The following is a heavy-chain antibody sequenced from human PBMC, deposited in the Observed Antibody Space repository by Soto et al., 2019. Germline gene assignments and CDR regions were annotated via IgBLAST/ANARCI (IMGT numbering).Heavy chain of an antibody. CDR2: IYSGGNT. V-gene: IGHV3-66*01. Sequence: GGSLRLSCAASGFTVSTYYMSWVRQAPGKGLEWFSVIYSGGNTYYADSVKGRFTIFRDNSKNTLYLQMSSLRAEDTAVYYCARGGGIASRPFDYWGQGTLVTVSS. J-gene: IGHJ4*02. CDR1: GFTVSTYY. D-gene: IGHD6-6*01. CDR3: ARGGGIASRPFDY.